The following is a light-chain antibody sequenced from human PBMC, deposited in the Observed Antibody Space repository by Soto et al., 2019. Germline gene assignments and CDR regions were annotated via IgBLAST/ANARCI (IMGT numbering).Light chain of an antibody. J-gene: IGKJ5*01. Sequence: DIQLTQSLSFLSASVEYRVTISCRASYYISSSLAWYQQEPGKPPKLLIYDSSTLQTGVPSRFTGSGSGTEFILAISSLQPEDFAPYYCQQSYTTPLIAFGQGTRLEIK. CDR2: DSS. CDR3: QQSYTTPLIA. V-gene: IGKV1-39*01. CDR1: YYISSS.